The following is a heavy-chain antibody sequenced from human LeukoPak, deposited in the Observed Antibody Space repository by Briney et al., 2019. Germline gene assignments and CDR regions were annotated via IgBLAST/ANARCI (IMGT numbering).Heavy chain of an antibody. CDR1: GGTFSSYA. CDR2: MIPIFGTA. J-gene: IGHJ2*01. Sequence: ASVKVSCKASGGTFSSYAISWVRQAPGQGLEWMGGMIPIFGTANYAQKFQGRVTITTDESTSTAYMELSSLRSEDTAVYYCARGPFGGPRYWYFDLWGRGTLVTVSS. CDR3: ARGPFGGPRYWYFDL. V-gene: IGHV1-69*05. D-gene: IGHD3-10*01.